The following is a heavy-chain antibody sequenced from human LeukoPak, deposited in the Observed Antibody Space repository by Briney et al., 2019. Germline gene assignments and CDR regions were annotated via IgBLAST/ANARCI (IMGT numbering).Heavy chain of an antibody. CDR2: IYYTGKT. J-gene: IGHJ4*02. V-gene: IGHV4-39*01. CDR3: ARHSSYSSSGFDY. D-gene: IGHD6-6*01. CDR1: SDYISNSNYY. Sequence: SETLSLTCSVSSDYISNSNYYWGWIRQPPGKGLESIGNIYYTGKTYYNSSLKSQVTISIDTSKNQFSLKLSSVTAADTAVYYCARHSSYSSSGFDYWGQGTLVTVSS.